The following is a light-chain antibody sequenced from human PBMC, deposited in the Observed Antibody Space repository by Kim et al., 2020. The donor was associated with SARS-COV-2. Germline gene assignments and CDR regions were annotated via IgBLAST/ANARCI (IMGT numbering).Light chain of an antibody. J-gene: IGLJ2*01. V-gene: IGLV2-14*03. Sequence: QSALTQAASVSGSPGQSITISCAGTSSDIGGYNYVSWYQHHPGKVPKLMIYDVSKRPSGVSNRFSGSKSGNTASLTISGLQAEDEADYYCSSYTSSSTLVFGGGTQLTVL. CDR3: SSYTSSSTLV. CDR2: DVS. CDR1: SSDIGGYNY.